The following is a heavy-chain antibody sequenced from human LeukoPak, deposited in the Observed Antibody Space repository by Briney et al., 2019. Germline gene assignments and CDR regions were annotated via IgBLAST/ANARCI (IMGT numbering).Heavy chain of an antibody. Sequence: SETLSLTCTVSGGSISSGSYYWSWIRQPAGKGLEWIGRIYTSGSTNYNPSLKSRVTISVDTSKNQFSPKLSSVTAADTAVYYCARGSPSVIFGVVDLSNWFDPWGQGTLVTVSS. D-gene: IGHD3-3*01. J-gene: IGHJ5*02. CDR1: GGSISSGSYY. CDR3: ARGSPSVIFGVVDLSNWFDP. CDR2: IYTSGST. V-gene: IGHV4-61*02.